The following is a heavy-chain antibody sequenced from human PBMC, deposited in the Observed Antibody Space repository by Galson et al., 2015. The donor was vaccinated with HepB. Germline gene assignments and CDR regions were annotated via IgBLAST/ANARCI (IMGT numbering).Heavy chain of an antibody. Sequence: SVKVSCKASGYTFTSDYMHWVRQAPGQGLEWMGIVNHYGGSTTYAQKFQGRVTMTWDTSTTTVYMELSSLRSDDTAVYYCARDRMLFGVVLDYWGQGTLVSVSS. CDR1: GYTFTSDY. D-gene: IGHD3-3*01. J-gene: IGHJ4*02. CDR3: ARDRMLFGVVLDY. CDR2: VNHYGGST. V-gene: IGHV1-46*01.